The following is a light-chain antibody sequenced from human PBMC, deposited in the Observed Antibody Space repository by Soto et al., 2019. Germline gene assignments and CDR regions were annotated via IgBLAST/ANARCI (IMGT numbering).Light chain of an antibody. CDR3: QQYSFTPAWT. Sequence: DIVMTQSPDSLAVSLGERATINCKSSQSVLSSSNNKNYLAWYQQKPGQPPRLLIYWASTRDSGVPARFSGSGSGTDFTLTISSLQAEDVAVYYCQQYSFTPAWTFGQGTKVEIK. V-gene: IGKV4-1*01. CDR2: WAS. CDR1: QSVLSSSNNKNY. J-gene: IGKJ1*01.